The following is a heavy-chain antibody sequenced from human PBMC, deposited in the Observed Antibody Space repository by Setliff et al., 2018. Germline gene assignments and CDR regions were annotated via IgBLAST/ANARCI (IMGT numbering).Heavy chain of an antibody. Sequence: PGESLKISCKGSGYSFTSYWIGWVRQMPGKGLEWMGIIYPGDSDIRYSPSFEGQVTISADKSITTAYLRWSSLKASDTATYFCVRAGSGIGGDLDYWGQGTLVTVSS. V-gene: IGHV5-51*01. CDR3: VRAGSGIGGDLDY. J-gene: IGHJ4*02. CDR1: GYSFTSYW. D-gene: IGHD3-10*01. CDR2: IYPGDSDI.